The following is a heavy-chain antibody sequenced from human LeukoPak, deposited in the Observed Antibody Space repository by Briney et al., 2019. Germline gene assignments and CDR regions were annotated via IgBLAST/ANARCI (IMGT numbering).Heavy chain of an antibody. D-gene: IGHD1-26*01. CDR2: MDSDGGYI. CDR1: GFTFSRHW. CDR3: ARDRVGGSYVFDI. J-gene: IGHJ3*02. Sequence: GGSLRLSCAASGFTFSRHWMHWVRQAPGKGLVWVSRMDSDGGYINYADSVRGRFTISRDNAKNTLYLQMNSLRVEDTAVYYCARDRVGGSYVFDIWGQGTMVTVSS. V-gene: IGHV3-74*01.